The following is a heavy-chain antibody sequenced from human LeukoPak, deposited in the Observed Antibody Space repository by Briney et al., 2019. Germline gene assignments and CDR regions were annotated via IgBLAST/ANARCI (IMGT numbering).Heavy chain of an antibody. CDR1: GGSISSYY. CDR3: ARDHHETGTYSFDY. CDR2: IYYSGST. Sequence: SETLSLTCTVSGGSISSYYWSWIRRPPGKGLEWIGCIYYSGSTTYNPSLKSRVTISVDTSKNQFSLKLSSVTAADTAVYYCARDHHETGTYSFDYWGQGTLVTVSS. J-gene: IGHJ4*02. D-gene: IGHD1-1*01. V-gene: IGHV4-59*12.